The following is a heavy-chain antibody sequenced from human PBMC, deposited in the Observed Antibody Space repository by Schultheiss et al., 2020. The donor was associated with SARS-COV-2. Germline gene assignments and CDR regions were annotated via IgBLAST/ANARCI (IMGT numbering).Heavy chain of an antibody. Sequence: GGSLRLSCAASGFTFSSYAMSWVRQAPGKGLEWVSSISSSSSYIYYADSVKGRFTISRDNSKNTLYLQMNSLRAEDTAVYYCAREADYYDSSGYYPPFDYWGQGTLVTVSS. CDR1: GFTFSSYA. D-gene: IGHD3-22*01. CDR3: AREADYYDSSGYYPPFDY. V-gene: IGHV3-21*01. J-gene: IGHJ4*02. CDR2: ISSSSSYI.